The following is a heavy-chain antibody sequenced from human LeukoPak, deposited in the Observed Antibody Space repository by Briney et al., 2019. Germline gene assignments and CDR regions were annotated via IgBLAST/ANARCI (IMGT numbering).Heavy chain of an antibody. J-gene: IGHJ4*02. D-gene: IGHD5-18*01. CDR3: ATKRGYSYGSPH. CDR2: IYSGGST. Sequence: GGSLRLSCAASGFTVSSNYMSWVRQAPGKGLEWVSVIYSGGSTYYADSVKGRFTISRDNSKNTLYLQMNSLRAEDTAVYYCATKRGYSYGSPHWGQGTLVTVSS. CDR1: GFTVSSNY. V-gene: IGHV3-53*01.